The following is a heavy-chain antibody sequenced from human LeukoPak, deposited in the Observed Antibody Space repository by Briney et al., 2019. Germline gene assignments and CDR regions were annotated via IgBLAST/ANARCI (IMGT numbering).Heavy chain of an antibody. CDR2: IYPGDSDT. CDR1: GYSFTSYW. CDR3: ARGGDYYYGSGSYLDY. V-gene: IGHV5-51*01. Sequence: GESLKISCMGSGYSFTSYWIGWVRQMPGKGLEWMGIIYPGDSDTRYSPSFQGQVTISADKSISTAYLQWSSLKASDTAMYYCARGGDYYYGSGSYLDYWGQGTLVTVSS. D-gene: IGHD3-10*01. J-gene: IGHJ4*02.